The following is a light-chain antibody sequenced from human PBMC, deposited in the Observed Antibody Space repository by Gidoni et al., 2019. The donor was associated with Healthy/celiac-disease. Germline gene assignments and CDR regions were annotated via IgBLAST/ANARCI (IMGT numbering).Light chain of an antibody. CDR1: QGISSA. CDR3: QQFNSYPRT. CDR2: DAS. Sequence: AIQLTQYPSSLSASVGDRVTITCRASQGISSALAWYQQKPGQAPKLLIYDASSLESWVPSRFSGSGSGTDFTLTISSLQPEDFATYYCQQFNSYPRTFGQGTKVEIK. J-gene: IGKJ1*01. V-gene: IGKV1-13*02.